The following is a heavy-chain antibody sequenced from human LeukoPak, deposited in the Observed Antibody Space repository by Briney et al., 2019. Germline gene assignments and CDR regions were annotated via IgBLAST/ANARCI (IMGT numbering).Heavy chain of an antibody. CDR2: ISPTSSYI. Sequence: GGSLRLSCAASGFTFSSFTMVWVGQAPGKGLEWVSSISPTSSYIDYADSLKGRFTISRDNAKNSLYLQMNSLRAEDTAVYYCAHPVYYDILTGYQRGTHDAFDIWGQGTMVTVSS. CDR1: GFTFSSFT. D-gene: IGHD3-9*01. V-gene: IGHV3-21*04. CDR3: AHPVYYDILTGYQRGTHDAFDI. J-gene: IGHJ3*02.